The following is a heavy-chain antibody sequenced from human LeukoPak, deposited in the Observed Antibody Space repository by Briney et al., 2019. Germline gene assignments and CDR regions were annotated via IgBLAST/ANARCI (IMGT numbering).Heavy chain of an antibody. CDR1: GFTFSSYW. D-gene: IGHD4-17*01. V-gene: IGHV3-7*01. J-gene: IGHJ6*03. CDR2: IKQDGSEK. CDR3: ARDENGDYGYYYYYYMDV. Sequence: GGSLRLSCAASGFTFSSYWMSWVRQAPGKGLEWVANIKQDGSEKYYVDSVKGRFTISRDNAKNSLYLQMNSLRAEDTAVYYCARDENGDYGYYYYYYMDVWGKGTTVTISS.